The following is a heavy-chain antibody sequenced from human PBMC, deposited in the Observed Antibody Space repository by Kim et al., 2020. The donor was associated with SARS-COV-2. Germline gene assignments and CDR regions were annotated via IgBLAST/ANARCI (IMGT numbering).Heavy chain of an antibody. CDR3: ARARSILLWFGELSYPYYFDY. Sequence: SETLSLTCAVYGGSFSGYYWSWIRQPPGKGLEWIGEINHSGSTNYNPSLKSRVTISVDTSKNQFSLKLSSVTAADTAVYYCARARSILLWFGELSYPYYFDYWGQGTLVTVSS. CDR1: GGSFSGYY. CDR2: INHSGST. D-gene: IGHD3-10*01. J-gene: IGHJ4*02. V-gene: IGHV4-34*01.